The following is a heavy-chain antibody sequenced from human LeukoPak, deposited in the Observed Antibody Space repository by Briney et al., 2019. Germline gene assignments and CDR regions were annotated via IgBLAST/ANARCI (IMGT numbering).Heavy chain of an antibody. CDR1: GYTFTNYG. J-gene: IGHJ6*03. D-gene: IGHD2-15*01. CDR2: INPNGGDT. Sequence: ASVKVSCKASGYTFTNYGLIWVRQAPGQGLQWMGWINPNGGDTNYAQKFQGRVTMTRDTSISTAYMELSRLRSDDTAVYYCARGTLTYCSGGSCYMDVWGKGTTVTVSS. V-gene: IGHV1-2*02. CDR3: ARGTLTYCSGGSCYMDV.